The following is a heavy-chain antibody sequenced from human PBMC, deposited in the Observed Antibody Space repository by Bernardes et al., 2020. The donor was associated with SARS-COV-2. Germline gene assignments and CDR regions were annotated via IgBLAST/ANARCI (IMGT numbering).Heavy chain of an antibody. CDR2: MFYSGTT. D-gene: IGHD2-2*01. Sequence: SEPLSLTCSVSGGSISRTSFYWGWIRQPPGKGLEWIGNMFYSGTTYYNPSLKTRVTISINTSKNQFSLKLTSVTAADTAVYYCAKFTTRLDAFDMWGQGTVVTVSS. CDR1: GGSISRTSFY. V-gene: IGHV4-39*01. J-gene: IGHJ3*02. CDR3: AKFTTRLDAFDM.